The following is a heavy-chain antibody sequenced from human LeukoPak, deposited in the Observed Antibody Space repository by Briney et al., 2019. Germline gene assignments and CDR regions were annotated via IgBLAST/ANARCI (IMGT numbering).Heavy chain of an antibody. V-gene: IGHV3-23*01. Sequence: PGGSLRLSCAASGFTFSSYAMSWVRQAPGKGLEWVSAISGSGGSTYYADSVKSRFTISRDNSKNTLYLQMNSLRAEDTAVYYCAKDPDGYNFLDYFDYWGQGTLVTVSS. CDR1: GFTFSSYA. J-gene: IGHJ4*02. CDR2: ISGSGGST. D-gene: IGHD5-24*01. CDR3: AKDPDGYNFLDYFDY.